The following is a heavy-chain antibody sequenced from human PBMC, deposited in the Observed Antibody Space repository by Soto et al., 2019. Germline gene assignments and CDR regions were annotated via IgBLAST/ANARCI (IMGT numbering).Heavy chain of an antibody. Sequence: PGGSLRLSCAASGFTYSDYGMHWVRQAPGKGLEWVAVISYEGSNKYYADSVKGRFTISRDNSKNTVYLHMNSLRAEDTAVYYCAKGWPGYSGSWFAFDIWGQGTMVTVSS. CDR2: ISYEGSNK. CDR1: GFTYSDYG. V-gene: IGHV3-30*18. CDR3: AKGWPGYSGSWFAFDI. D-gene: IGHD6-13*01. J-gene: IGHJ3*02.